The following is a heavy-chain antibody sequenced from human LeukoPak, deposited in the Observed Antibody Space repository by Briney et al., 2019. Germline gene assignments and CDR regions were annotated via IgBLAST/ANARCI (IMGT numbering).Heavy chain of an antibody. CDR2: IYASGST. D-gene: IGHD2/OR15-2a*01. CDR3: ARDFYGDDGHHPFDY. CDR1: GGSISNYY. Sequence: SETLSLTCSVSGGSISNYYWNWLRQPAGKGLEWIGRIYASGSTNCNPSLKSRVTISMDKSKNHFSLNLKSVTAADTAFYYCARDFYGDDGHHPFDYWGQGIQVIVSS. J-gene: IGHJ4*02. V-gene: IGHV4-4*07.